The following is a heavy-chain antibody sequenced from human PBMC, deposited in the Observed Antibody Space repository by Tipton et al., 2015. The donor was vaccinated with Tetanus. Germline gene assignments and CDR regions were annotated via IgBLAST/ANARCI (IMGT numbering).Heavy chain of an antibody. CDR3: ARDQGGGRVVRLNWFDP. CDR1: GGSISSGGYF. Sequence: TLSLTCSVSGGSISSGGYFWNWVRQHPQKGLEWIGYIYYSGSTFYNPSFESRVTISVDTSKNQFSLKLTSVTDADTAVYYCARDQGGGRVVRLNWFDPWGQGTLVTVSS. CDR2: IYYSGST. V-gene: IGHV4-31*03. J-gene: IGHJ5*02. D-gene: IGHD6-6*01.